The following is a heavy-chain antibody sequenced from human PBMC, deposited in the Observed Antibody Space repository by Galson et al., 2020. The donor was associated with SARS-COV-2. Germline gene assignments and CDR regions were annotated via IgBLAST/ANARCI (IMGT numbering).Heavy chain of an antibody. J-gene: IGHJ3*02. Sequence: SETLYLTCTVSGGSIRSYYWSWIRHSPGKGLEWLGYIYYTGTTKYNPSLESRVTISVDTSTDQFSLKLKSVTAADTAVYYCAREEYYYETTGAPSIAFDIWGQGTMVTVSS. D-gene: IGHD3-22*01. CDR2: IYYTGTT. CDR1: GGSIRSYY. CDR3: AREEYYYETTGAPSIAFDI. V-gene: IGHV4-59*01.